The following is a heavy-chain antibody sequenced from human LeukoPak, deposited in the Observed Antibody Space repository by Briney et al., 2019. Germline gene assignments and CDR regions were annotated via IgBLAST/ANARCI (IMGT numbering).Heavy chain of an antibody. D-gene: IGHD3-10*01. CDR1: GFTVSSNY. V-gene: IGHV3-66*01. Sequence: GGSLRLSCAASGFTVSSNYMSWVRQAPGRVLEWVSVIYSGGSTYYADSVKGRFTISRDNSKNTLFLQMNSLRAGDTAVYYCARGTVTMVDYWGQGTLATVSS. J-gene: IGHJ4*02. CDR3: ARGTVTMVDY. CDR2: IYSGGST.